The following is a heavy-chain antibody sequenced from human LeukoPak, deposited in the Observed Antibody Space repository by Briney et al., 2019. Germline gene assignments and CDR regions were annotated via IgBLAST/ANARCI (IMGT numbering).Heavy chain of an antibody. Sequence: ASVKVSCKASGDTFSGHFMNWVRQAPEQGLEWMGWIKPKSGATAYAQKFQGRVTMTRDRAINTAYLELSSLTSDDTAVYYCARVREWEEISGAIPDYFDYWGQGTLSPCPQ. CDR3: ARVREWEEISGAIPDYFDY. CDR1: GDTFSGHF. D-gene: IGHD3-3*01. CDR2: IKPKSGAT. J-gene: IGHJ4*02. V-gene: IGHV1-2*02.